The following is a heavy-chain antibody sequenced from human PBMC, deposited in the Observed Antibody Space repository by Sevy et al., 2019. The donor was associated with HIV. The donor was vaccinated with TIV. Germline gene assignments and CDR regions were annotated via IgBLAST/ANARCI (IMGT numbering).Heavy chain of an antibody. V-gene: IGHV3-21*06. CDR2: ISSSSSYV. CDR3: AKWDADRRWFFDY. Sequence: GGSLRLSCVASGFTFSSYNMNRVRQAPGKGLEWVSSISSSSSYVYHADSVKGRFTISRDNAKNSLYLQMNSLRAEDTAVYYCAKWDADRRWFFDYWGQGTLVTVSS. CDR1: GFTFSSYN. D-gene: IGHD1-26*01. J-gene: IGHJ4*02.